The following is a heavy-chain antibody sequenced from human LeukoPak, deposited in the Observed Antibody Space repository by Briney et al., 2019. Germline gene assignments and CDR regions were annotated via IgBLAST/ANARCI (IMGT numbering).Heavy chain of an antibody. D-gene: IGHD6-19*01. CDR1: GGSISSSSYY. CDR3: AKTTAVSGSFYFES. CDR2: IYYSGST. V-gene: IGHV4-39*07. J-gene: IGHJ4*02. Sequence: SETLSLTCTVSGGSISSSSYYWGWIRQPPGKGLEWIGSIYYSGSTYYNPSLKSRVTISVDTSKNQFSLKLSSVTAADTAVYYCAKTTAVSGSFYFESWGQGTLVTVSS.